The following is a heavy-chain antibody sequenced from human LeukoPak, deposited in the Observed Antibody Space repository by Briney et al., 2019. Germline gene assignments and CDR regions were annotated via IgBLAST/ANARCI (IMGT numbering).Heavy chain of an antibody. CDR1: GGSISSDS. CDR2: IYASGST. D-gene: IGHD3-22*01. V-gene: IGHV4-4*07. CDR3: ARGTYFSDTYYFDY. J-gene: IGHJ4*02. Sequence: SETLSLTCTVSGGSISSDSWNWIRQPAGKGLEWIGRIYASGSTNYNPSLKSRVTMSIDTSKNQFSLQLTSVTAADTAVYYCARGTYFSDTYYFDYWGQGTLVTVSS.